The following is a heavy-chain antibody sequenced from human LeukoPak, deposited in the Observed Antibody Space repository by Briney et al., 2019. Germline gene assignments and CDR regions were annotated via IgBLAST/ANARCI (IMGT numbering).Heavy chain of an antibody. V-gene: IGHV1-18*01. CDR3: ARNIDGSGWYRGRWFDP. D-gene: IGHD6-19*01. CDR2: ISAYNGNT. CDR1: GYTFTSYG. Sequence: GASVKVSCKASGYTFTSYGISWVRQAPGQGLEWMGWISAYNGNTNYAQKLQGRVTMTTDTSTSTAYMELRSLRSDDTAVYYCARNIDGSGWYRGRWFDPWGQGTLVTVSS. J-gene: IGHJ5*02.